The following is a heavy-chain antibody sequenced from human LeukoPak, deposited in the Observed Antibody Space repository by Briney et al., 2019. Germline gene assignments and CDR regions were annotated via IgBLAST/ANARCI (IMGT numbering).Heavy chain of an antibody. D-gene: IGHD4-23*01. J-gene: IGHJ4*02. Sequence: PSETLSLTCAVSGGSISINTWWSWVRQPPGKGLEWIGQTSHDGHADYSPSLKSRVTISVDKSKNQLSLKVNSVTAAASAVYYCAKHGGRFFVSCGQGTLVTASS. CDR3: AKHGGRFFVS. CDR2: TSHDGHA. V-gene: IGHV4-4*02. CDR1: GGSISINTW.